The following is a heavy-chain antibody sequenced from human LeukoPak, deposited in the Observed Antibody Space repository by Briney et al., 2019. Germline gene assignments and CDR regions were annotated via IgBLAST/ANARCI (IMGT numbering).Heavy chain of an antibody. CDR3: ARVVYDIWTGYYKGGFDY. D-gene: IGHD3-9*01. CDR1: GGTFSSYA. V-gene: IGHV1-69*05. Sequence: ASVNVSCKASGGTFSSYAISWVRQAPGQGLEWMGGIIPLFGTANYAQKLQGRVTITTDESTSTAYMELSSLRSEDTAVYYCARVVYDIWTGYYKGGFDYWGQGTLVTVSS. CDR2: IIPLFGTA. J-gene: IGHJ4*02.